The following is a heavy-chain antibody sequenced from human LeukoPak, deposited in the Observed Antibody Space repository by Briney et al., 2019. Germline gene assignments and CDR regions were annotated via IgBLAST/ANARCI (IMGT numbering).Heavy chain of an antibody. D-gene: IGHD3-22*01. CDR2: INPNNGGT. CDR1: GYTFTGYY. CDR3: ARDQNFHGSGGYYGIDC. J-gene: IGHJ4*02. Sequence: ASVKVSCKASGYTFTGYYIHWVRQAPGQRLEWIGWINPNNGGTNYAQKFQDRVTMTRDTSISTAYMELSRLTSDDTAVYYCARDQNFHGSGGYYGIDCWGQGTLVTVSS. V-gene: IGHV1-2*02.